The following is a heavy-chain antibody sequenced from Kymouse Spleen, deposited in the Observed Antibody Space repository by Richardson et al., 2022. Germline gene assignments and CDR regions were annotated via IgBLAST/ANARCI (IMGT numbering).Heavy chain of an antibody. Sequence: QVQLVESGGGVVQPGRSLRLSCAASGFTFSSYGMHWVRQAPGKGLEWVAVIWYDGSNKYYADSVKGRFTISRDNSKNTLYLQMNSLRAEDTAVYYCARGGVLMVYATDYFDYWGQGTLVTVSS. J-gene: IGHJ4*02. CDR1: GFTFSSYG. V-gene: IGHV3-33*01. CDR2: IWYDGSNK. CDR3: ARGGVLMVYATDYFDY. D-gene: IGHD2-8*01.